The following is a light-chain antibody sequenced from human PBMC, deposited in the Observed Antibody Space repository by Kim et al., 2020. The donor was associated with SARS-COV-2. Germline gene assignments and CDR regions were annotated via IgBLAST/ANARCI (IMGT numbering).Light chain of an antibody. Sequence: LSPGERPTRSCRASQSVSSSLAWYQQKPGQAPRLLIYDASKRATDIPARFSGSGSGTDFTLTISSLEPEDFAVYYCQQSSDWPLTFGQGTKLDIK. CDR3: QQSSDWPLT. CDR2: DAS. J-gene: IGKJ5*01. CDR1: QSVSSS. V-gene: IGKV3-11*01.